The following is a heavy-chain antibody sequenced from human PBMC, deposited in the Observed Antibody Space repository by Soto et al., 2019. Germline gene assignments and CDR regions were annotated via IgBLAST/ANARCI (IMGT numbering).Heavy chain of an antibody. J-gene: IGHJ4*02. Sequence: EVQLVEAGGGLVKPGGSLRLSCAASGFTFRSYSMNWVRQAPGKGLELVSSISSSSSYIYYADSVKVRFTISRDNAKNSLYLQMNSLRAEDTAVYDCERDVTAVACTSWCQGTLVTVSS. V-gene: IGHV3-21*01. CDR3: ERDVTAVACTS. CDR1: GFTFRSYS. D-gene: IGHD6-19*01. CDR2: ISSSSSYI.